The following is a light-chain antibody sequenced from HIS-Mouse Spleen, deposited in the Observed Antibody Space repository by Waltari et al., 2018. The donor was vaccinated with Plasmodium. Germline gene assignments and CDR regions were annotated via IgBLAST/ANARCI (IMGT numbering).Light chain of an antibody. J-gene: IGLJ3*02. CDR1: ALPKNY. Sequence: SYELTQPPSVSVSPGQTARITCSGDALPKNYAYWYQQKSGQAPVLVIYEDSKRPSGIAARCSGSSSGTMATLTISGAQVEDEADYYCYSTDSSGNHRVFGGGTKLTVL. V-gene: IGLV3-10*01. CDR3: YSTDSSGNHRV. CDR2: EDS.